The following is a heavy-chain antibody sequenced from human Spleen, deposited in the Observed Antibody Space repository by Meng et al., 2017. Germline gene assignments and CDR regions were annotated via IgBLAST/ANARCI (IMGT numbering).Heavy chain of an antibody. V-gene: IGHV4-4*02. D-gene: IGHD6-13*01. CDR3: ARATAAAAKGRWFDP. CDR1: GGSISSSNW. CDR2: IYHSGST. J-gene: IGHJ5*02. Sequence: HAQLQESGPVLVKPSETLSLPGPASGGSISSSNWWSWVRQPPGKGLEWIGEIYHSGSTNYNPSLKRRVTISVDKSKNQFSLKLSSVTAADTAVYYCARATAAAAKGRWFDPWGQGTLVTVSS.